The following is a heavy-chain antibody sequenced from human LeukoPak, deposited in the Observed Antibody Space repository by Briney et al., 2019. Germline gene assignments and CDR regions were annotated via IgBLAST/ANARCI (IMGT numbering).Heavy chain of an antibody. Sequence: GGSLRLSCAASGFTFSSYAMSWVRQAPGKGLEWVSAISGSGGSTYYADSVKGRFTISRDNSKNTLYLQMNSLRAEDTAVYYCAKELMITFGGVIAPDFDYWGQGTLVTVSS. CDR3: AKELMITFGGVIAPDFDY. CDR1: GFTFSSYA. V-gene: IGHV3-23*01. J-gene: IGHJ4*02. D-gene: IGHD3-16*02. CDR2: ISGSGGST.